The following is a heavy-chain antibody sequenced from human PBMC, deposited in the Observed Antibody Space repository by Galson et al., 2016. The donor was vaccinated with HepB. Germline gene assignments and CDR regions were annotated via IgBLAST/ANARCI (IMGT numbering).Heavy chain of an antibody. CDR2: INHSGNT. CDR3: ARFPFGSPSPYHFDS. J-gene: IGHJ4*02. V-gene: IGHV4-34*01. D-gene: IGHD2-15*01. Sequence: ETLSLTCAVYGGSFSGYYWNWLCQPPGKGLEWIGEINHSGNTYYNPSLKSRVSISVDTSKNQFSLTVTSVTAADTALYYCARFPFGSPSPYHFDSWGPGTLVTVSS. CDR1: GGSFSGYY.